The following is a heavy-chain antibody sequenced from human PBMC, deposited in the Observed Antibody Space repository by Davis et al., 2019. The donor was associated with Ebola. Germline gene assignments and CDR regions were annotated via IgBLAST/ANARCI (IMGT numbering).Heavy chain of an antibody. Sequence: SETLSLTCTVSGVSISGHYWSWIRQSPGMRLEWIGYIDYSGSTNYNPSLKSRVTLSLDTSENQFSLKLSSVTAADTAVYYCARGRRPPNWHFDLWGRGTLVIVSS. CDR2: IDYSGST. CDR1: GVSISGHY. V-gene: IGHV4-59*11. J-gene: IGHJ2*01. CDR3: ARGRRPPNWHFDL.